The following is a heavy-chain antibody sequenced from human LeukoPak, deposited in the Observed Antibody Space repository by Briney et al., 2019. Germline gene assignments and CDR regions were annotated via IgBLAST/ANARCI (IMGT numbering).Heavy chain of an antibody. CDR3: ARFSSGSFDY. V-gene: IGHV3-53*01. Sequence: GGSLRLLCAASGFPLRRQYMSWARQAPGRGLEWVSVNYTGGSTYYAASVKGRFTISRDNSKHTLYLQMSSLRAEDTAVYYCARFSSGSFDYWGQGTLVTVSS. J-gene: IGHJ4*02. CDR1: GFPLRRQY. D-gene: IGHD1-26*01. CDR2: NYTGGST.